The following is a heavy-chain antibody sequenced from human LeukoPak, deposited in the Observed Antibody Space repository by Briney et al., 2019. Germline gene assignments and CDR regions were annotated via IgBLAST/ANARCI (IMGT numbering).Heavy chain of an antibody. Sequence: QPGGSLRLSCAASGFTFSSYSMNWVRQAPGKGLEWVSYISSSSSTIYYADSVKGRFTISRDNAKNSLYLQMNSLRAEDTAVYYCARDRAAERITIFGVVIDNWFDPWGQGTLVTVSS. CDR1: GFTFSSYS. D-gene: IGHD3-3*01. CDR3: ARDRAAERITIFGVVIDNWFDP. V-gene: IGHV3-48*01. CDR2: ISSSSSTI. J-gene: IGHJ5*02.